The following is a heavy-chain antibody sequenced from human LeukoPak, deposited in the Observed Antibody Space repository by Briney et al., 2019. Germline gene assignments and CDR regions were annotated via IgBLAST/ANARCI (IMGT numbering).Heavy chain of an antibody. CDR3: ARGGGNCLDY. D-gene: IGHD3-16*01. CDR2: ISYDGSNK. Sequence: GRSLRLPCAASGFTFNNYPMHWVRQAPGKGLEWVAVISYDGSNKYYADSVKGRFTISRNNSKNTLYLQMNSLRAEDTAVYYCARGGGNCLDYWGQGTLVAVSS. CDR1: GFTFNNYP. V-gene: IGHV3-30-3*01. J-gene: IGHJ4*02.